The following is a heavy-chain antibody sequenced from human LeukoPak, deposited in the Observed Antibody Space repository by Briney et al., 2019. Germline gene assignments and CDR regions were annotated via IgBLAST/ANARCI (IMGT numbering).Heavy chain of an antibody. D-gene: IGHD2-2*01. CDR3: ARAHVVPADYYGMDV. CDR2: IIPIFGTA. CDR1: EGTFSSYA. V-gene: IGHV1-69*13. Sequence: SVNVSCKASEGTFSSYAISWVRQAPGQGLEWMGGIIPIFGTASYAQKFQGRVTITADESTSTAYMELSSLRSEDTAVYYCARAHVVPADYYGMDVWGQGTTVTVSS. J-gene: IGHJ6*02.